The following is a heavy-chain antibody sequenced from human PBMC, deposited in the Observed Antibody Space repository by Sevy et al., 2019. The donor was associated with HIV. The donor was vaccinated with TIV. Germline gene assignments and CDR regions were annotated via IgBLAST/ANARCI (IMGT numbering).Heavy chain of an antibody. CDR3: ARVPRGQLWYSGSLGGYYYHMDV. CDR2: IYKTGST. Sequence: SETLSLSCSVSGGSVSSGTYYWSWIRQPPGKGLEWIGHIYKTGSTNYKLSLQSRVTLSVDTSTNQFSLRLRSVTAADTDVYYCARVPRGQLWYSGSLGGYYYHMDVWGKGTTVTVSS. CDR1: GGSVSSGTYY. V-gene: IGHV4-61*01. D-gene: IGHD3-16*01. J-gene: IGHJ6*03.